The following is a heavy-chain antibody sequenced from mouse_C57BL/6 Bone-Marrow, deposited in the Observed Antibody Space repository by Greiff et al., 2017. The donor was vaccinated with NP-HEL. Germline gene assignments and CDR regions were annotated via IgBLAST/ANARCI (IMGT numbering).Heavy chain of an antibody. CDR3: ARMSYYYGTSWFAY. V-gene: IGHV1-81*01. D-gene: IGHD1-1*01. CDR2: IYPRSGTT. J-gene: IGHJ3*01. Sequence: QVQLQQSGAELARPGASVKLSCKASGYTFTSYGISWVKQRTGQGLEWIGEIYPRSGTTYYNEKFKGKATLTADKSSSTAYMELRSLTSEDSAVYFCARMSYYYGTSWFAYWGQGTLVTVSA. CDR1: GYTFTSYG.